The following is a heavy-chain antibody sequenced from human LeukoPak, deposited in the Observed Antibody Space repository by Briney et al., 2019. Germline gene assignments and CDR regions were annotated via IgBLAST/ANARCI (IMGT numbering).Heavy chain of an antibody. CDR2: ISSSSSTI. V-gene: IGHV3-48*01. CDR3: ASGSRTGEELDY. CDR1: GFTFSSYS. Sequence: GGSLRLSCAASGFTFSSYSMNWVRQATGRRLKWVSYISSSSSTIYYADSVKGRFTISRDNAKSSLYLQMNSLRADDMAVYYCASGSRTGEELDYWGQGTLVTVSS. D-gene: IGHD1-1*01. J-gene: IGHJ4*02.